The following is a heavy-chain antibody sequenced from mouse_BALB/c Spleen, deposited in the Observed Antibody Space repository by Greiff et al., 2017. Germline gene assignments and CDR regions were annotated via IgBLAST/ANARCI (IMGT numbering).Heavy chain of an antibody. D-gene: IGHD1-2*01. CDR3: ARAPLTTAFYYFDY. J-gene: IGHJ2*01. Sequence: EVMLVESGGDLVKPGGSLKLSCAASGFTFSSYGMSWVRQTPDKRLEWVATISSGGSYTYYPDSVKGRFTISRDNAKNTLYLQMSSLKSEDTAMYYCARAPLTTAFYYFDYWGQGTTLTVSS. CDR2: ISSGGSYT. CDR1: GFTFSSYG. V-gene: IGHV5-6*01.